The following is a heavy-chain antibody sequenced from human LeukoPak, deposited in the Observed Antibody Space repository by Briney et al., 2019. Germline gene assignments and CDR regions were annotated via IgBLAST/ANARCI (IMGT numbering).Heavy chain of an antibody. CDR3: ARDSGYDSGLDY. J-gene: IGHJ4*02. V-gene: IGHV4-61*01. D-gene: IGHD5-12*01. CDR2: IYYSGST. Sequence: PSETLSLTCTVSGVSVSSGSYYWSWIRQPPGKGVEWIGYIYYSGSTNYNPPLKSRVTISVDTSKNQFSLKLSSVTAADTAVYYCARDSGYDSGLDYWGQGTLVTVSS. CDR1: GVSVSSGSYY.